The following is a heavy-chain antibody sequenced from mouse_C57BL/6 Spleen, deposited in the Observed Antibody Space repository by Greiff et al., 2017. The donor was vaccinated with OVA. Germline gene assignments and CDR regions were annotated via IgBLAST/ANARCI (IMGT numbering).Heavy chain of an antibody. D-gene: IGHD4-1*02. Sequence: EVQLQQSGAELVRPGASVKLSCTASGFNIKDDYMHWVKQRPEQGLEWIGWIDPENGDTEYASKFQGKATITADPSSNTAYLQLSSLTSEDTAVYYCIPTGRAMDYWGQGTSVTVSS. J-gene: IGHJ4*01. CDR2: IDPENGDT. CDR3: IPTGRAMDY. CDR1: GFNIKDDY. V-gene: IGHV14-4*01.